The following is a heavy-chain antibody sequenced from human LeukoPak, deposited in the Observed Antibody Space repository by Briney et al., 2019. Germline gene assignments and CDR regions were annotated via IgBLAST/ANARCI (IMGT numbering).Heavy chain of an antibody. V-gene: IGHV4-61*01. CDR2: IYYSGST. J-gene: IGHJ3*02. Sequence: SQTLSLTCTVSGGSISSGSYYWSWIRQPPGKGLEWIGYIYYSGSTNYNPSLKSRVTISVDTSKNQFSLKLSSVTAADTAVYYCARGVTVEQQLDAFDIWGQGTMVTVSS. CDR1: GGSISSGSYY. D-gene: IGHD6-13*01. CDR3: ARGVTVEQQLDAFDI.